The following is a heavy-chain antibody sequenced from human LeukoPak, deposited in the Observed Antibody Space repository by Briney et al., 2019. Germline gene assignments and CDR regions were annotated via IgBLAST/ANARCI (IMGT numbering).Heavy chain of an antibody. D-gene: IGHD3-3*01. CDR2: IYHSGST. Sequence: SETLSLTCAVSGYSISSGYYWGWIRQPPGKGLEWIGSIYHSGSTYYNPSLKSRVTISVDTSKNQFSLKLSSVTAADTAVYYCARPYYDFWRGLGFDPWGQGTLVTVSS. CDR3: ARPYYDFWRGLGFDP. V-gene: IGHV4-38-2*01. J-gene: IGHJ5*02. CDR1: GYSISSGYY.